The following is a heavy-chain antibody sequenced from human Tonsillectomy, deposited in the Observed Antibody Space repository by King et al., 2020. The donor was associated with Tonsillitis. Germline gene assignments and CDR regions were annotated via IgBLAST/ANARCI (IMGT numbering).Heavy chain of an antibody. V-gene: IGHV3-21*01. CDR3: ARDDFWSCYHRSHGY. D-gene: IGHD3-3*01. CDR1: GFTFSSYS. Sequence: DVQLVESGGGLVKPGGSLRLSCAASGFTFSSYSMNWVRQAPGKGLEWVSSISSSSSYIYYADSVKGRFTISRDNAKNSLYLQMNSLRAEDTAVYYCARDDFWSCYHRSHGYWGQGTLVTVSS. J-gene: IGHJ4*02. CDR2: ISSSSSYI.